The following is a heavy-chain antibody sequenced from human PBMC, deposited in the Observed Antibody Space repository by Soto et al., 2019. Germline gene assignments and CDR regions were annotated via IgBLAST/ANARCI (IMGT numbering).Heavy chain of an antibody. CDR1: GYTFTSYD. V-gene: IGHV1-8*01. Sequence: QVQLVQSGAEVKKPGASVKVSCKASGYTFTSYDITWVRQATGQGLERMGWMNPNSGNTGYAQKFQGRVTMTRTTSISTAYRERSSLRSEVTAVYYCAREYSSGWSRDWGQGTLVTVSS. CDR3: AREYSSGWSRD. CDR2: MNPNSGNT. D-gene: IGHD6-19*01. J-gene: IGHJ4*02.